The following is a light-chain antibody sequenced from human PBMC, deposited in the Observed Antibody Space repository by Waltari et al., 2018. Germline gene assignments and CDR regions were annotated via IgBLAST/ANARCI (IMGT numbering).Light chain of an antibody. V-gene: IGLV2-23*02. CDR2: DVS. Sequence: QSALTQPASVSGSPGQSITIPCTGTSSDVGSYNLVSWYQQHPGKAPKLMIYDVSTRPSGVSNRFSGSKSGNTASLTISGLQAEDEADYYCCSYAGSSTFVFGGGTKLTVL. CDR1: SSDVGSYNL. CDR3: CSYAGSSTFV. J-gene: IGLJ2*01.